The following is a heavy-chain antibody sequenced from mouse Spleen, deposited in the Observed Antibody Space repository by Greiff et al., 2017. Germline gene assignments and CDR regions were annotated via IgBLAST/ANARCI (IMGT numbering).Heavy chain of an antibody. J-gene: IGHJ2*01. D-gene: IGHD1-1*01. Sequence: EVQLQQSGTVLARPGASVKMSCKTSGYTFTSYWMHWVKQRPGQGLEWIGAIYPGNSDTSYNQKFKGKAKLTAVTSASTAYMELSSLTNEDSAVYYCTREDYYGSSYETYFDYWGQGTTLTVSS. CDR1: GYTFTSYW. CDR2: IYPGNSDT. V-gene: IGHV1-5*01. CDR3: TREDYYGSSYETYFDY.